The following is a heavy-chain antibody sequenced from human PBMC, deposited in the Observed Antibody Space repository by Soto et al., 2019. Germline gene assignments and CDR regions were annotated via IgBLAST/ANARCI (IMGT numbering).Heavy chain of an antibody. V-gene: IGHV4-30-4*01. CDR3: ARYTTGSARYYYAMDV. Sequence: SETLSLTCTVSGGSIRSGDYYWSWIRQPPGKGLEWLGYIYYSGSTYYNPSLKSRVTISIDTSKNQFSLKLTSVTAADAAMYYCARYTTGSARYYYAMDVWGQGTTVTVSS. CDR1: GGSIRSGDYY. D-gene: IGHD1-26*01. J-gene: IGHJ6*02. CDR2: IYYSGST.